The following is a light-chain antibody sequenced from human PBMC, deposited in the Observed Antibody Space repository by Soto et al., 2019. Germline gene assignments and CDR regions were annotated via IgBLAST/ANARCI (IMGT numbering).Light chain of an antibody. CDR3: QQRHMWPIT. J-gene: IGKJ5*01. CDR1: QSFRGL. Sequence: EVVLTQSPVTLSFSPGERASLSCMASQSFRGLLAWYQQKPGQAPRLLIYDAYNRATGIPPRFSGSGSGTDFTLTISSLEPEDSAVYYCQQRHMWPITFGQGTRLEIK. V-gene: IGKV3-11*01. CDR2: DAY.